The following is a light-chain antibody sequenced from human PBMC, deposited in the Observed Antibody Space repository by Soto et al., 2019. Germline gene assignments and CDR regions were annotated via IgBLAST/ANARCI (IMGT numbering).Light chain of an antibody. CDR1: QSISSY. V-gene: IGKV1-39*01. J-gene: IGKJ4*01. Sequence: DIQMTQSPSPLSASVGDRVTITCRASQSISSYLNWYQQKPGKAPKLLIYAASSLQSGVPSRFSGSGSGTDFTLTISSLHPEDFATYYCQQSYSAPRSLTFGGGTKVEIK. CDR2: AAS. CDR3: QQSYSAPRSLT.